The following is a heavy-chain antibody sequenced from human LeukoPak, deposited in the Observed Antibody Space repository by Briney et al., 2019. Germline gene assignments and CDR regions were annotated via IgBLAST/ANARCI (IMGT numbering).Heavy chain of an antibody. J-gene: IGHJ4*02. Sequence: GGSLRLSCAASGFTFSNAWMSWVHQAPGKGLEWVGRIKSKTDGGTTDYAAPVKGRFTISRDDSKNTLYLQMNSLKTEDTAVYYCTTGELYYDSSGYYPYYFDYWGQGTLVTVSS. D-gene: IGHD3-22*01. V-gene: IGHV3-15*01. CDR1: GFTFSNAW. CDR3: TTGELYYDSSGYYPYYFDY. CDR2: IKSKTDGGTT.